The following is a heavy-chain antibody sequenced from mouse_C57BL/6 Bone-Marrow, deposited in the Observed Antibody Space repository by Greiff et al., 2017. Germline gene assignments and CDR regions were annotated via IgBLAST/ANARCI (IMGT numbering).Heavy chain of an antibody. CDR1: GYTFTSYW. CDR3: ARSEYYGRSDVWYFDV. CDR2: INPSIGYT. Sequence: VQLQQSGAELAKPGASVKLSCKASGYTFTSYWMHWVKQRPGQGLEWIGYINPSIGYTKYNQKFKDKATLTADKSSSTAYMQLSRLTYEDSSVYYCARSEYYGRSDVWYFDVWGTGTTVTGSS. D-gene: IGHD1-1*01. V-gene: IGHV1-7*01. J-gene: IGHJ1*03.